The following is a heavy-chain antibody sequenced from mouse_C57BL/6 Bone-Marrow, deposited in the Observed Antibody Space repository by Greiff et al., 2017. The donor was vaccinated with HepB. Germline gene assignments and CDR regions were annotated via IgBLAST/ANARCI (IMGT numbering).Heavy chain of an antibody. CDR2: ISNGGGST. Sequence: EVKLVESGGGLVQPGGSLKLSCAASGFTFSDYYMYWVRQTPEKRLEWVAYISNGGGSTYYPDTVKGRFTISRDNAKNTLYLQMSRLKSEDTAMYYCARQGPTIWYFDVWGTGTTVTVSS. D-gene: IGHD2-12*01. V-gene: IGHV5-12*01. CDR3: ARQGPTIWYFDV. J-gene: IGHJ1*03. CDR1: GFTFSDYY.